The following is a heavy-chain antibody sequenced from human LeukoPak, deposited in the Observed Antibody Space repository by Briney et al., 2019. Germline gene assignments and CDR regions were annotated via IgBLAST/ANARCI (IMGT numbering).Heavy chain of an antibody. J-gene: IGHJ4*02. V-gene: IGHV1-8*02. CDR2: MNPNSGNT. Sequence: ASVKVSCKASGYTFTDNYIHWVRQAPGQGLEWMGWMNPNSGNTGYAQKFQGRLTMTRNTSISTAYMELSSLRSEDTAVYYCARGGAIQLCQYWGQGTLVTVSS. CDR3: ARGGAIQLCQY. CDR1: GYTFTDNY. D-gene: IGHD5-18*01.